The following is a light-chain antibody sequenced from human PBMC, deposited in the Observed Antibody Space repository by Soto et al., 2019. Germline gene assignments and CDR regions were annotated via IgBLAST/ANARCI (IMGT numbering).Light chain of an antibody. CDR1: ESISTY. CDR2: GAS. Sequence: DIQMTQSPSSLSSSVGDIFTITCRASESISTYLNWYQQTPGNAPKLLIYGASTLHGGVPSRFRGSGSGTDFTLTIGSLHPEDLATYYCQQSHSTPRTFGQGTKVDIK. V-gene: IGKV1-39*01. CDR3: QQSHSTPRT. J-gene: IGKJ1*01.